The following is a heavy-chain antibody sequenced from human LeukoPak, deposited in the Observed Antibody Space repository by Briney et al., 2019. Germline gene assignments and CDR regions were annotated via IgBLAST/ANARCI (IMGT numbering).Heavy chain of an antibody. D-gene: IGHD3-22*01. CDR1: GFTFSSYS. CDR2: ISGSGATL. CDR3: ARALYGSSGYYDY. Sequence: GGSLRLSCAASGFTFSSYSMNWVRQAPGKGLEWVSYISGSGATLHHADSVKGRFTISRDNAKNSLSLQMNSLRAEDTALYYCARALYGSSGYYDYWGQGILGTVSS. J-gene: IGHJ4*02. V-gene: IGHV3-48*04.